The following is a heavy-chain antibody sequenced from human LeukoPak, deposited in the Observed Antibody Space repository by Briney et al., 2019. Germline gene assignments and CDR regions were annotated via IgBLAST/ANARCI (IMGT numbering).Heavy chain of an antibody. CDR1: GFTFSSYS. Sequence: GGSLRLSCAASGFTFSSYSMHWVRQAPGKGLEYVSAISSNGGSTYYANSVKGRFTISRDNSKNTVYLQIGSLRGEDMAVYYCARVKVSGAFDIWGQGTMVTVSS. CDR3: ARVKVSGAFDI. D-gene: IGHD1-14*01. CDR2: ISSNGGST. J-gene: IGHJ3*02. V-gene: IGHV3-64*01.